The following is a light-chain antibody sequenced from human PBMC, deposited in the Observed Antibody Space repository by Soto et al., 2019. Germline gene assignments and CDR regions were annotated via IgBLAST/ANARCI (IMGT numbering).Light chain of an antibody. CDR3: SSYAGNNNLV. V-gene: IGLV2-8*01. Sequence: QSALTQPPSASGSPGQSVTISCTGTSSDIGAYNYVSWYQQHPDKAPKLMIFEVSKRPAGVPDRFSGFKSGNTASLTVSGLQAEDEADYYCSSYAGNNNLVFGGGTKLTVL. CDR2: EVS. CDR1: SSDIGAYNY. J-gene: IGLJ2*01.